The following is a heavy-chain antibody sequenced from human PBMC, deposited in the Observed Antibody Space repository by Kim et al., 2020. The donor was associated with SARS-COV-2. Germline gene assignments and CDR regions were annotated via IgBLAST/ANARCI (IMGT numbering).Heavy chain of an antibody. CDR2: ISYDGSNK. CDR3: ARAYGFLVQPSFPHYGM. D-gene: IGHD1-1*01. Sequence: GGSLRLSCAASGFTFSSYGMHWVRQAPGKGLEWVAVISYDGSNKNYADSVKGRFTISRDNSKNSLYLQMNSLRAEDTAVYYCARAYGFLVQPSFPHYGM. V-gene: IGHV3-30*03. J-gene: IGHJ6*01. CDR1: GFTFSSYG.